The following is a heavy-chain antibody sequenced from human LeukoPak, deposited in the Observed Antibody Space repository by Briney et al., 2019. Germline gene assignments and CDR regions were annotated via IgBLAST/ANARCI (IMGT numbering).Heavy chain of an antibody. V-gene: IGHV4-39*01. CDR1: GGSISSSSYY. J-gene: IGHJ3*02. CDR2: IYSGGST. Sequence: PSETLSLTCTVSGGSISSSSYYWDWIRQSPGKGLEWIGNIYSGGSTYYTPSLKSRVTISVDTSKNQFSLKLSSVTAADTAIYFCTRHSRSGSGGYENAFDIWGPGTMVTVSS. CDR3: TRHSRSGSGGYENAFDI. D-gene: IGHD5-12*01.